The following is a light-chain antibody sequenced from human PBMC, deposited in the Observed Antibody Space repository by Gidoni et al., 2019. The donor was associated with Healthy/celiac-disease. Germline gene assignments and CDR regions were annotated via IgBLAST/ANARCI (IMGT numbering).Light chain of an antibody. CDR1: QSVSSSY. CDR3: QQYGSSPLT. J-gene: IGKJ4*01. CDR2: GAS. V-gene: IGKV3-20*01. Sequence: EIVLTQSPGTLSLSPGERATLSCRASQSVSSSYLAWYQQKPGQAPRLPIYGASSRATGIPDRFSGSGSGRDFTLTISRLEPEDFAVYYCQQYGSSPLTFGGETKVEIK.